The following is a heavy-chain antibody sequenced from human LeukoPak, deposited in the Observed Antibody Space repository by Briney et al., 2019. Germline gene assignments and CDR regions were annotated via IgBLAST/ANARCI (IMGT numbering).Heavy chain of an antibody. CDR2: INPNSGGT. V-gene: IGHV1-2*02. J-gene: IGHJ4*02. D-gene: IGHD3-22*01. CDR3: ARDLNYYDSSGYLDY. Sequence: SVKVSCKASGYTFTGYYMHWVRQAPGQGLEWMGWINPNSGGTNYAQKFQGRATMTRDTSISTAYMELSRLRSDDTAVYYCARDLNYYDSSGYLDYWGQGTLVTVSS. CDR1: GYTFTGYY.